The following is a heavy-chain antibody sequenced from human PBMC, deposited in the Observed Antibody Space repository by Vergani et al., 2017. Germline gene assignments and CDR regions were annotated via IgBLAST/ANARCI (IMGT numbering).Heavy chain of an antibody. CDR2: IYSGGST. V-gene: IGHV3-53*01. CDR3: ARVGWELPHAEYFQY. CDR1: GFTVSSNY. D-gene: IGHD1-26*01. J-gene: IGHJ1*01. Sequence: EVQLVESGGGLIQPGGSLRLSCAASGFTVSSNYMSWVRQAPGKGLEWVSVIYSGGSTYYADSVKGRFTISRDNSKNTLYLQMNSLRAEDTAVYYCARVGWELPHAEYFQYWGQGTLVTVSS.